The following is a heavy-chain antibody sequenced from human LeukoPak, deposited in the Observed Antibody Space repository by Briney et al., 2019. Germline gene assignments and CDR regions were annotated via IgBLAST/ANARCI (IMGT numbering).Heavy chain of an antibody. CDR3: ARDYDYVWGSYRFDAFDI. CDR2: ISSNGGST. CDR1: GFTFSNAW. V-gene: IGHV3-64*01. D-gene: IGHD3-16*02. Sequence: GGSLRLSCAASGFTFSNAWMSWVRQAPGKGLEYVSAISSNGGSTYYANSVKGRFTISRDNSKNTLYLQMGSLRAEDMAVYYCARDYDYVWGSYRFDAFDIWGQGTMVTVSS. J-gene: IGHJ3*02.